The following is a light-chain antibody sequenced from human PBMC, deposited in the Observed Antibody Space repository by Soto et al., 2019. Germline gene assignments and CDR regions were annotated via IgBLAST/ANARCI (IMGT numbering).Light chain of an antibody. Sequence: QSVLTQPPSASGTPGQRVTISCSGSRSNIGRNTVNWYQQLPGMAPKLLIYNNNQRASGVPDRFSGSRSGTSASLAISGLQSEDEADYYCAAWDDSLNGFVAFGGGTQLTVL. CDR2: NNN. J-gene: IGLJ2*01. CDR1: RSNIGRNT. V-gene: IGLV1-44*01. CDR3: AAWDDSLNGFVA.